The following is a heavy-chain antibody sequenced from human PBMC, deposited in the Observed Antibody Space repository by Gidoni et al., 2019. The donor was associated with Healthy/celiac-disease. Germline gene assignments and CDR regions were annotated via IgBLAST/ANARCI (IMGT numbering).Heavy chain of an antibody. Sequence: QVQLVQSGAEVKKPGSSVKVSCKASGGPVSSYAISWVRQAPGQGLEWMGGIIPIFGTANYAQKFQGRVTITADKSTSTAYMELSSLRSEDTAVYYCARDRERDGYNLDAFDIWGQGTMVTVSS. V-gene: IGHV1-69*06. CDR2: IIPIFGTA. CDR3: ARDRERDGYNLDAFDI. CDR1: GGPVSSYA. D-gene: IGHD5-12*01. J-gene: IGHJ3*02.